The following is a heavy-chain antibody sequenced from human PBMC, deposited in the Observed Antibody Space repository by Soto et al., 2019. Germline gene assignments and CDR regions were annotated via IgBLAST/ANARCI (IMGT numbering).Heavy chain of an antibody. D-gene: IGHD3-10*01. CDR3: ARDHYGHLDY. V-gene: IGHV1-2*02. CDR1: GYTFTDLY. Sequence: QVQLVQSGAELKKPGASVRVSCKPSGYTFTDLYIHWVRQAPGQGLEWMGWVDPRSGDRRNTQKFQGRVTMSRDTSTSTVYMELNSLTSDDTAVYYCARDHYGHLDYWGQGTLVTVSS. CDR2: VDPRSGDR. J-gene: IGHJ4*02.